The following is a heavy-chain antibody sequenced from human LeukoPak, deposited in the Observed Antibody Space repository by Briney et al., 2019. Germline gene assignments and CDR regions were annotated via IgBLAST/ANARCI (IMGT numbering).Heavy chain of an antibody. CDR3: VKDWRDESNCGGDCLQY. V-gene: IGHV3-23*01. CDR2: ISVSGGGT. J-gene: IGHJ4*02. Sequence: GGSLRLSCVASGFTFSAYSMTWVRQAPGKGLDWVSSISVSGGGTYYADSVRGRFTISRDNSKNTLYLHMNSLRAEDTAVYYCVKDWRDESNCGGDCLQYWGQGTLVTVSS. D-gene: IGHD2-21*02. CDR1: GFTFSAYS.